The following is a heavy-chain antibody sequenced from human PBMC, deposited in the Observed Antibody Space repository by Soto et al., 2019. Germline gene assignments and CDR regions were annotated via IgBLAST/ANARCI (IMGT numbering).Heavy chain of an antibody. CDR3: ARDQGEYELERHHA. Sequence: GASVKVSCKASGGTFSSYAISWVRQAPGQGLEWMGGIIPIFGTANYAQKFQGRVTITADESTSTAYMELSSLRSEDPAVYYCARDQGEYELERHHAWGQGTLVTVSS. CDR1: GGTFSSYA. CDR2: IIPIFGTA. J-gene: IGHJ5*02. V-gene: IGHV1-69*13. D-gene: IGHD1-1*01.